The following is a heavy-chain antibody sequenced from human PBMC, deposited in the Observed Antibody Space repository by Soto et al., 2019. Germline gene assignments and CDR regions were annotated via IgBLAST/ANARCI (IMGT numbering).Heavy chain of an antibody. V-gene: IGHV4-39*01. CDR2: IFYSGST. D-gene: IGHD1-7*01. CDR1: GGSISSSSYY. J-gene: IGHJ3*01. CDR3: ARRPPVIYPWNYYGAFDV. Sequence: QLQLQESGPGLVKPSETLSLTCTVSGGSISSSSYYWGWIRQPPGKGLEWIGNIFYSGSTYYSPSLKSRVTMPADRSRTQFSLSLNSVTGADTAVYFCARRPPVIYPWNYYGAFDVWGQGTMVTVSS.